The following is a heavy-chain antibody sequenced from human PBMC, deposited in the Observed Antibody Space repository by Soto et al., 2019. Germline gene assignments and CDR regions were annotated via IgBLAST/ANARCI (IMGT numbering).Heavy chain of an antibody. CDR3: ARHLGGYYDPFDP. D-gene: IGHD3-22*01. Sequence: LSLTCTVSGDSITSSSYYWGWNRQTPGKGLEWIGSIYYSGGTYYNPSLNSRVTISVDTSKNQFSLKLSSVTAADTTVYYCARHLGGYYDPFDPWGQGTPVTVSS. J-gene: IGHJ5*02. CDR2: IYYSGGT. V-gene: IGHV4-39*01. CDR1: GDSITSSSYY.